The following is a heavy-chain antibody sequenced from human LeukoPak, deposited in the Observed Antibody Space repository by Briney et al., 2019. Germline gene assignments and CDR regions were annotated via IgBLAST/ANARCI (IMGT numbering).Heavy chain of an antibody. J-gene: IGHJ4*02. CDR3: ARSYDSSIFHYFDS. D-gene: IGHD3-22*01. V-gene: IGHV1-69*02. CDR2: IIPIVGVA. Sequence: SVKVSCKASGHTVSTYPISWVRQAPGQGLEWMGRIIPIVGVATYAQKFQGRVTITADKSTSTAYMELSSLRSEDTAVYYCARSYDSSIFHYFDSWGQGTLVTVSS. CDR1: GHTVSTYP.